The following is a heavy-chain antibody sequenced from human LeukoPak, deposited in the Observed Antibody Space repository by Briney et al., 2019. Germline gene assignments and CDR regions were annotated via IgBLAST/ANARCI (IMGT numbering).Heavy chain of an antibody. J-gene: IGHJ4*02. D-gene: IGHD3-10*01. CDR1: GYTFTGYY. CDR2: INPNSGGT. Sequence: ASVKVSCKASGYTFTGYYMHWVRQAPGQGLEWMGWINPNSGGTNYAQKFQGRVTMTRDTSISTAYMELSRLRSEDTAVYYCARVPYSYSGSYYMGFDYWGQGTLVTVSS. V-gene: IGHV1-2*02. CDR3: ARVPYSYSGSYYMGFDY.